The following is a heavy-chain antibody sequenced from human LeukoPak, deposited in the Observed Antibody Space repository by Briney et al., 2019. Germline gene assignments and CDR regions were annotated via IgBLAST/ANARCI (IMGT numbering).Heavy chain of an antibody. Sequence: GGSLRLSCAASGFTFSSYGMSWVRQAPGKGLEWVSAISGSGGSTYYADSVKGRFTISRDNSKNTLYLQMNSLRAEDTAVYYCTKRSDVLRYFDWAEFDYWGQGTLVTVSS. V-gene: IGHV3-23*01. J-gene: IGHJ4*02. D-gene: IGHD3-9*01. CDR1: GFTFSSYG. CDR2: ISGSGGST. CDR3: TKRSDVLRYFDWAEFDY.